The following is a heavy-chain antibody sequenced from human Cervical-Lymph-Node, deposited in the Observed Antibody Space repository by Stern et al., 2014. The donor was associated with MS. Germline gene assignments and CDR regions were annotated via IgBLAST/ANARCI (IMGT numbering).Heavy chain of an antibody. V-gene: IGHV3-33*03. CDR2: IWYDGSND. J-gene: IGHJ5*02. D-gene: IGHD6-19*01. CDR1: GLTFSRNG. Sequence: VQLVESGGGVVQPGGSLRVSCAASGLTFSRNGMHWVRQAPGKGLEWVAVIWYDGSNDTYVHSLKGRFTLSSDNSKNTLYLQMNSLRVEDTAVYYCVAYASGDNINHWGQGTLVTVSS. CDR3: VAYASGDNINH.